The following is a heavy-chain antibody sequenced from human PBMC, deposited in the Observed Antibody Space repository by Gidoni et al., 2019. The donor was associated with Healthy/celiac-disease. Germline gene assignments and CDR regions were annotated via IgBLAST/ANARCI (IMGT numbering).Heavy chain of an antibody. Sequence: WVSAISGSGGSTYYADSVKGRFTISRDNSKNTLYLQMNSLRAEDTAVYYCANMLDITGRYFDYWGQGTLVTVSS. CDR3: ANMLDITGRYFDY. J-gene: IGHJ4*02. CDR2: ISGSGGST. V-gene: IGHV3-23*01. D-gene: IGHD1-20*01.